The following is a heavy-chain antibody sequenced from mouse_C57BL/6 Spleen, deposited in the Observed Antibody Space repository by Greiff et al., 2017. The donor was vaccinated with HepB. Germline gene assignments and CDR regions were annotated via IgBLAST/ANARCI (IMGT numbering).Heavy chain of an antibody. J-gene: IGHJ3*01. Sequence: QVQLQESGPELVKPGASVKISCKASGYAFSSSWMNWVKQRPGKGLEWIGRIYPGDGDTNYNGKFKGKATLTADKSSSTAYMQLSSLTSSDSAVYYCARTEDYYGLAGFAYWGQGTPVTVSA. CDR1: GYAFSSSW. D-gene: IGHD1-1*01. CDR3: ARTEDYYGLAGFAY. CDR2: IYPGDGDT. V-gene: IGHV1-82*01.